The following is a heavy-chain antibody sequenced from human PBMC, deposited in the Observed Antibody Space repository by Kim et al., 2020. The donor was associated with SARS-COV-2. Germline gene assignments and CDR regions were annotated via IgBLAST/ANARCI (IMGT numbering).Heavy chain of an antibody. J-gene: IGHJ4*02. D-gene: IGHD3-16*01. CDR1: GDSVSSKSAA. CDR2: TYYRSRWNN. Sequence: TLSLTCAISGDSVSSKSAAWNWIRQSPSGGLEWLGRTYYRSRWNNDYALSVKSRISIKPDTSKNQFSLQLNSVTPEDTAVYYCARLVGGSPDSWGQGTLVTVSS. CDR3: ARLVGGSPDS. V-gene: IGHV6-1*01.